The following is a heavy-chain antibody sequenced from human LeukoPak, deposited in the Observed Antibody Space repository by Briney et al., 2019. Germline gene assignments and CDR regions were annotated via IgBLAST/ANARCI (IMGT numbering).Heavy chain of an antibody. J-gene: IGHJ4*01. CDR2: ISAYNGNT. D-gene: IGHD4-17*01. V-gene: IGHV1-18*04. CDR1: GYTFTSYY. CDR3: ARSKTTVTPFDY. Sequence: GASVKVSCKASGYTFTSYYMHWVRQAPGQGLEWMGWISAYNGNTNYAQKLQGRVTMTTDTSTSTAYMELRSLRSDDTAVYYCARSKTTVTPFDYWGQGTLVTVSS.